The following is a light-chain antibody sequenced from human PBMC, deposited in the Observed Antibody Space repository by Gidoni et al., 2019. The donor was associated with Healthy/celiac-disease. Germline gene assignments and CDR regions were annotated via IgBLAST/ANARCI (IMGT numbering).Light chain of an antibody. CDR1: KLGDKY. CDR2: QDS. V-gene: IGLV3-1*01. CDR3: QAWDSSTVV. J-gene: IGLJ2*01. Sequence: SYELTEPLSVSVSPGQTASITCSGAKLGDKYACWYQQKPGQSPVLVIYQDSKRPSGIPERFSGSNSGNTATLTISGTQAMDEADYYCQAWDSSTVVFGGGTKLTVL.